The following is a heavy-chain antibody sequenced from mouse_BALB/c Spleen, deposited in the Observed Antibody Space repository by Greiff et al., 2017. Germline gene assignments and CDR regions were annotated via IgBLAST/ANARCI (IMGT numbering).Heavy chain of an antibody. D-gene: IGHD4-1*01. J-gene: IGHJ2*01. CDR3: ATFNWDFDY. CDR2: ISYSGST. CDR1: GYSITSDYA. Sequence: EVKLMESGPGLVKPSQSLSLTCTVTGYSITSDYAWNWIRQFPGNKLEWMGYISYSGSTSYNPSLKSRISITRDTSKNQFFLQLNSVTTEDTATYYCATFNWDFDYWGQGTTLTVSA. V-gene: IGHV3-2*02.